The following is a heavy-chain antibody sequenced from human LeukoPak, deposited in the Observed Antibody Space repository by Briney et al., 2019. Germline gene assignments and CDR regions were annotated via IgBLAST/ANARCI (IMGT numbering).Heavy chain of an antibody. CDR3: ARDRISGWYGGYYFDY. D-gene: IGHD6-19*01. V-gene: IGHV3-21*01. Sequence: GGSLRLSCAASGFTFSRYGMNWVRQTPGKGLEWVASITTTSSHIYYADSVTGRFTISRDNAKNSLSLQMDSLRAEDTAVYYCARDRISGWYGGYYFDYWGQGTLVTVSS. CDR1: GFTFSRYG. CDR2: ITTTSSHI. J-gene: IGHJ4*02.